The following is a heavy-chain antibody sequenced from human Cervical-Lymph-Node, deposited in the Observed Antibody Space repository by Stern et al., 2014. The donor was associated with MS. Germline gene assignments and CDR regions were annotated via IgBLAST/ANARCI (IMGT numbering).Heavy chain of an antibody. CDR2: ISGYNGNT. J-gene: IGHJ4*02. V-gene: IGHV1-18*01. CDR3: ARAGYDVSGLSDY. D-gene: IGHD5-12*01. CDR1: AYTFTNYG. Sequence: VQLVESGAEVKKPGASVKVSCKTSAYTFTNYGVNWVRRAPGQGLEWMGWISGYNGNTKYEQKFRGRVAMTTYTSTKTAYMELRSLRSSDTAVYYCARAGYDVSGLSDYWGQGTLVTVSS.